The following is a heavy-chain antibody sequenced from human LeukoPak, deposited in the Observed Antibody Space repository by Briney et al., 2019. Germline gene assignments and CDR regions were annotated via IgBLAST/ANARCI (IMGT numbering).Heavy chain of an antibody. D-gene: IGHD1-26*01. CDR1: SYSISSGYY. CDR3: ARVGAGDYFDC. J-gene: IGHJ4*02. V-gene: IGHV4-38-2*02. Sequence: SETLSLTCTVSSYSISSGYYWGWIRQPPGKGLEWIGSIYHSGSAYYNPSLKSRVTISVDTSKNQFSLKLSSVTAADTAVYYCARVGAGDYFDCWGQGTLVTVSS. CDR2: IYHSGSA.